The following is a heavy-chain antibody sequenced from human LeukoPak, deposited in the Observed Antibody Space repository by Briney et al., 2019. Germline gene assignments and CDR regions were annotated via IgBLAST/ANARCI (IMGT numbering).Heavy chain of an antibody. CDR2: INPNSGDT. CDR3: ANLMTTVTAGPFDY. J-gene: IGHJ4*02. Sequence: GASVTVSCKASGYTFTGYYMHWVRQALGQGLERMGRINPNSGDTNFAQKFQGRVTMTRDTSLSTAYMELSRLRSDDTAVYYCANLMTTVTAGPFDYWGQGTLVTVSS. V-gene: IGHV1-2*06. D-gene: IGHD4-17*01. CDR1: GYTFTGYY.